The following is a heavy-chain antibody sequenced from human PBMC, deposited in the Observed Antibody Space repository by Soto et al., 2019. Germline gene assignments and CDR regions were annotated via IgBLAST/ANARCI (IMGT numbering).Heavy chain of an antibody. CDR3: ARDGGFWSGYYTGIDY. CDR1: GYTFTSYA. V-gene: IGHV1-3*01. J-gene: IGHJ4*02. Sequence: XSVKVSFKAAGYTFTSYAMHLVRQPPGQRLEWMGWINAGNGNTKYSQKFQGRVTITRDTSASTAYMELSSLRSEDTAVYYCARDGGFWSGYYTGIDYWGQGTLVTVSS. CDR2: INAGNGNT. D-gene: IGHD3-3*01.